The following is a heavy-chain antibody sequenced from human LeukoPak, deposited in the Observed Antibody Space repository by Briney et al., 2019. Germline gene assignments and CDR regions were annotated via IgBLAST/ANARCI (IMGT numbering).Heavy chain of an antibody. V-gene: IGHV3-48*01. CDR2: ISSSSSTI. J-gene: IGHJ6*02. CDR1: GFTFSSYS. D-gene: IGHD5-12*01. CDR3: ASLGSSKVATYYYGMDV. Sequence: HPGGSLRLSCAASGFTFSSYSMNWVRQAPGKGLEWVSYISSSSSTIYYADSVKGRFTISRDNAKNSLYLQMNSLRAEDTAVYYCASLGSSKVATYYYGMDVWGQGTTVTVSS.